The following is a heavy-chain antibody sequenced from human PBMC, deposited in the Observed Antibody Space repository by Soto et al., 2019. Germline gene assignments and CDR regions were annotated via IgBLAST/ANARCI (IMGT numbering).Heavy chain of an antibody. Sequence: SETLSLTCTVPGGSISSGGYYWSWIRQHPGKGLEWIGYIYYSGSTYYNPSLKSRVTISVDTSKNQFSLKLSSVTAADTAVYYCAREINILTGYAGYFDYWGQGTLVTVSS. D-gene: IGHD3-9*01. CDR3: AREINILTGYAGYFDY. CDR1: GGSISSGGYY. CDR2: IYYSGST. V-gene: IGHV4-31*03. J-gene: IGHJ4*02.